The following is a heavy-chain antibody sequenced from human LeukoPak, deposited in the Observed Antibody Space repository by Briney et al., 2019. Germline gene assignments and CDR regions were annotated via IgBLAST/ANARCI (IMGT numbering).Heavy chain of an antibody. V-gene: IGHV3-30*18. D-gene: IGHD4-11*01. Sequence: QSGGSLRLSCAASGFTFSSYGLHWVRQAPGKGLEWVAVISYDGSNKYYADSVKGRFTISRDNSKNTLYLQMNSLRAEDTAVYYCAKDGNDYTYYFDYWGQGTLVTVSS. J-gene: IGHJ4*02. CDR2: ISYDGSNK. CDR3: AKDGNDYTYYFDY. CDR1: GFTFSSYG.